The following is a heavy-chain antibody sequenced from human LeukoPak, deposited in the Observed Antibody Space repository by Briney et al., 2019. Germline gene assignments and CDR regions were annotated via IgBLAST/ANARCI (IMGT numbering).Heavy chain of an antibody. Sequence: GGSLRLSCAASGFTFSSYGMQWVRQAPGKGREWVAVISYDGSNKYYADSVKGRFTISRDNSKNTLYLQMNSLRAEDTAVYYCAKDGEDYGDYHFDYWGQGTLVTVSS. CDR1: GFTFSSYG. CDR3: AKDGEDYGDYHFDY. J-gene: IGHJ4*02. V-gene: IGHV3-30*18. CDR2: ISYDGSNK. D-gene: IGHD4-17*01.